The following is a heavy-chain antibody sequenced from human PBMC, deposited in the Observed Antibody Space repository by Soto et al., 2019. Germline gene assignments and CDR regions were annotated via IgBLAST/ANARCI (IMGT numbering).Heavy chain of an antibody. J-gene: IGHJ6*02. CDR1: GFTFSSYA. V-gene: IGHV3-23*01. CDR3: AKERSGSYYYYYYAMDV. CDR2: ISGSGGST. Sequence: EVQLLESGGGLVQPGGSLRLSCAASGFTFSSYAMSWVRQAPGTGLEWVSAISGSGGSTYYADSVKGRFTISRDNSKNTLYLQMNILRAADTAVYYCAKERSGSYYYYYYAMDVWGQGTKVTVSS. D-gene: IGHD1-26*01.